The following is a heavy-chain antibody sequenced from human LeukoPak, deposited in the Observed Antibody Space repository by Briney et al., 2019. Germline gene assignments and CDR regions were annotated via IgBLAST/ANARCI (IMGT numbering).Heavy chain of an antibody. CDR3: ARDYSLGTTNAFDI. Sequence: PSETLSLTCTVSGGSISNYYWSWIWQPAGKGLEWIGRIYTTGNTNYNPSLKSRVAMSVDTSENQFSLKLTSVTAADTALYYCARDYSLGTTNAFDIWGQGTMVTVSS. V-gene: IGHV4-4*07. CDR1: GGSISNYY. CDR2: IYTTGNT. D-gene: IGHD1-7*01. J-gene: IGHJ3*02.